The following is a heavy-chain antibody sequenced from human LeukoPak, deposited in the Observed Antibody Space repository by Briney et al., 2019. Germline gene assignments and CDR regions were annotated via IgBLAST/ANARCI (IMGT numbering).Heavy chain of an antibody. V-gene: IGHV4-34*01. CDR1: VGSFSGYY. CDR3: ASHLVDYGDYEGYDAFDI. D-gene: IGHD4-17*01. J-gene: IGHJ3*02. Sequence: SDTLSLTCAVYVGSFSGYYWSWIRQPPANGREWIGEINHSVSTNYNPSLKRRVNISVDTSKPQFSLKLSSVTAADTAVYYCASHLVDYGDYEGYDAFDIWGQGTMVTVSS. CDR2: INHSVST.